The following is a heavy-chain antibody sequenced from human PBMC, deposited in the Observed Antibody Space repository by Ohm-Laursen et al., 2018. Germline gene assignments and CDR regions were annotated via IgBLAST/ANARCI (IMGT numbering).Heavy chain of an antibody. Sequence: SLRLSCAASGFIFSDHYMSWIRQAPGKGLECISYISNSGGVVYYADSVKGRFTISRDNAKNSLYLQMNSLRAEDTAVYYCARDSPGSVYYYGMDVWGQGTTVTVSS. J-gene: IGHJ6*02. CDR2: ISNSGGVV. V-gene: IGHV3-11*04. CDR3: ARDSPGSVYYYGMDV. CDR1: GFIFSDHY.